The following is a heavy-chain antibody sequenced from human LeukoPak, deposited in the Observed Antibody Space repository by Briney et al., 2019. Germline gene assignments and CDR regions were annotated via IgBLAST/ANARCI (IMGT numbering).Heavy chain of an antibody. Sequence: GWSLRLSCAASGVTFSSSWMSWVRQAPGKGLEWVATIKQDGSEKYYVDFVKGRFSISRDNSKNTLYLQMNRLRPEDTAVYYCARGTVTAPDYWGQGTLVTVSS. CDR3: ARGTVTAPDY. J-gene: IGHJ4*02. CDR2: IKQDGSEK. D-gene: IGHD2-21*02. CDR1: GVTFSSSW. V-gene: IGHV3-7*04.